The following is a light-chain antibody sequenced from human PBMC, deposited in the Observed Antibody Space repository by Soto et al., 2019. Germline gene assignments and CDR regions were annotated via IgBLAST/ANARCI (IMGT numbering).Light chain of an antibody. CDR2: WAS. J-gene: IGKJ4*01. CDR1: QSVLYSSNNKNY. Sequence: DIVMTQSPDSLAVSLGERAPINCKSRQSVLYSSNNKNYLAWYQQKPGQPPKLLIYWASTRESGVPDRFSGSGSGTDFTLTISSLQAEDVAVYYCQQYYSTPLTFGGGTKVDIK. V-gene: IGKV4-1*01. CDR3: QQYYSTPLT.